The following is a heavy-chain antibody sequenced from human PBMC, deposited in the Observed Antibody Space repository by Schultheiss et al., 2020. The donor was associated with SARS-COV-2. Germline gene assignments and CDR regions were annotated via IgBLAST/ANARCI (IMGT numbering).Heavy chain of an antibody. V-gene: IGHV3-30*01. CDR1: GFTFSSYA. CDR3: AKGGCSSTSCYTGSDFFDY. Sequence: GESLKISCAASGFTFSSYAMHWVRQAPGKGLEWVAVISYDGSNKYYADSVKGRFTISRDNSKNTLYLQMNSLRAEDTAVYYCAKGGCSSTSCYTGSDFFDYWGQGTLVTV. J-gene: IGHJ4*02. D-gene: IGHD2-2*02. CDR2: ISYDGSNK.